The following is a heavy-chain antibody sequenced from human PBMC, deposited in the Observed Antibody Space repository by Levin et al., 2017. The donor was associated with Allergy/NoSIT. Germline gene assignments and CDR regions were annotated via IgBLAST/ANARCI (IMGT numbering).Heavy chain of an antibody. Sequence: PGGSLRLSCSASGFTFTNAWMSWVRQAPGKGLEWVGRIKSKTDGGTTDYAADVIGRFTISRDDSKNTVYLQMNSLKIEDTAVYYCSSGSYLYYYAMDGWGQGTTVTVSS. D-gene: IGHD1-26*01. CDR3: SSGSYLYYYAMDG. V-gene: IGHV3-15*01. J-gene: IGHJ6*02. CDR2: IKSKTDGGTT. CDR1: GFTFTNAW.